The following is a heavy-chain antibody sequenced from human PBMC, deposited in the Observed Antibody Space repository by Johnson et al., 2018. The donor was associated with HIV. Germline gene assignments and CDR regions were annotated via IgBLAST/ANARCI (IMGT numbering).Heavy chain of an antibody. CDR2: IGTAGDT. D-gene: IGHD6-19*01. CDR3: TTDGRRPVAHHDGFEA. Sequence: ETLVESGGGLVQPGGSLRLACAASGFTFSSYDMHWVRQATGKGLEWVSAIGTAGDTYYPDSVTCRFTIPRDNSKNTLYLQMNSLKTEDTAVYYCTTDGRRPVAHHDGFEARGQGTMVTVSS. J-gene: IGHJ3*01. V-gene: IGHV3-13*01. CDR1: GFTFSSYD.